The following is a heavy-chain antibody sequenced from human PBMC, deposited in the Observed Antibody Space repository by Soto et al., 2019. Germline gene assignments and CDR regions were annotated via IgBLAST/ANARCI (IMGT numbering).Heavy chain of an antibody. J-gene: IGHJ4*02. V-gene: IGHV1-18*01. Sequence: QVQLVQSGAEVKKPGASVKVSCKASGYTFTSYGISWVRQAPGQGLEWMGWISAYNGNTNYAQKLQGRVTMTTDTSTSRAYRELRSLRSDDTAVYYCARDLREWWEPIVFVYWGQGTLVTVSS. CDR3: ARDLREWWEPIVFVY. CDR1: GYTFTSYG. CDR2: ISAYNGNT. D-gene: IGHD2-15*01.